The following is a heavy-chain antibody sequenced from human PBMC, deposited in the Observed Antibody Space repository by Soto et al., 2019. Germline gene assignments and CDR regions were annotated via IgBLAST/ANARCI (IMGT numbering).Heavy chain of an antibody. J-gene: IGHJ6*02. Sequence: GESLKISCKGSGYSCTSYWIGWVRQMPGKGLEWMGIIYPGDSDTRYGPSFQGQVTISADKSISTAYLQWSSLKASDTAMYYCARPNSSGGRGYYYGMDVWGQGTTVTVSS. D-gene: IGHD6-19*01. CDR1: GYSCTSYW. CDR3: ARPNSSGGRGYYYGMDV. CDR2: IYPGDSDT. V-gene: IGHV5-51*01.